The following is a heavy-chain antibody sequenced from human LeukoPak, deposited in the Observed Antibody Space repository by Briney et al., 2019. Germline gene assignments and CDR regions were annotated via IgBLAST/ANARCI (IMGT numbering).Heavy chain of an antibody. J-gene: IGHJ4*02. CDR1: GFTFSIYA. CDR2: ISGGGGST. D-gene: IGHD4-17*01. CDR3: VKGDTVTTRPNFDY. Sequence: GGSLRLSCAASGFTFSIYAMTWVRQAPGKGLEWVSVISGGGGSTYYGDSVKGRFTISRDNSKNTLFLQMNTLRVEDTAIYYCVKGDTVTTRPNFDYWGQGTLVTVSS. V-gene: IGHV3-23*01.